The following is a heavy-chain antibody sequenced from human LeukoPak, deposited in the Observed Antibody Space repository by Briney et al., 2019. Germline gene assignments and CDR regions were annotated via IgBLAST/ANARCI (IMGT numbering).Heavy chain of an antibody. J-gene: IGHJ6*03. Sequence: KASETLSLTCAVYGGSFSGSYWSWIRQPAGKGLEWIGRIYTSGSTNYNPSLKSRVTMSVDTSKNQFSLKLSSVTAADTAVYYCARLSGYDLRGGYYYMDVWGKGTTVTVSS. D-gene: IGHD5-12*01. CDR2: IYTSGST. CDR3: ARLSGYDLRGGYYYMDV. V-gene: IGHV4-59*10. CDR1: GGSFSGSY.